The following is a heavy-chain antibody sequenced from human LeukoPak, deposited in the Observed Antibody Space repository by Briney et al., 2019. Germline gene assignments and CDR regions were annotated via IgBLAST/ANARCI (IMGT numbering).Heavy chain of an antibody. Sequence: GSSVKVSCKASGGTFSSYTISWVRQAPGQGLEWMGRIIPILGIANYAQKFQGRVTITADKSTSTAYMELSSLRSEDTAVYYCARALPRDIVVVVAATLGTGFDPWGQGTLVTVSS. V-gene: IGHV1-69*02. D-gene: IGHD2-15*01. CDR1: GGTFSSYT. CDR2: IIPILGIA. J-gene: IGHJ5*02. CDR3: ARALPRDIVVVVAATLGTGFDP.